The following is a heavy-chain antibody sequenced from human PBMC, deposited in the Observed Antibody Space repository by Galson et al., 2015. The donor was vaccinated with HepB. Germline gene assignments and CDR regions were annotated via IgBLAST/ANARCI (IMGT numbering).Heavy chain of an antibody. CDR2: ISYDGSNK. D-gene: IGHD3-16*02. V-gene: IGHV3-30*03. J-gene: IGHJ4*02. CDR3: ARSRTFGGVIVI. Sequence: SLRLSCAASGFTFSSYGMHWVRQAPGKGLEWVAVISYDGSNKYYADSVKGRFTISRDNSKNTLYLQMNSLRAEDTAVYYCARSRTFGGVIVIWGQGTLVTVSS. CDR1: GFTFSSYG.